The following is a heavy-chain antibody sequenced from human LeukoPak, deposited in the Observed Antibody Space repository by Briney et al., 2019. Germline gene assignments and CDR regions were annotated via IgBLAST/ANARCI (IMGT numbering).Heavy chain of an antibody. Sequence: GGSLRLSCAASGFTVSSNYMSWVRQAPGKGLEWVSSVSGNGGDIYYTDSVKGRFTISRDNSRNTLYLQMNSLRADDTAVYYCAKEDRRVRSGFDPWGQGTLVTVSS. J-gene: IGHJ5*02. D-gene: IGHD1-14*01. CDR2: VSGNGGDI. CDR1: GFTVSSNY. V-gene: IGHV3-23*01. CDR3: AKEDRRVRSGFDP.